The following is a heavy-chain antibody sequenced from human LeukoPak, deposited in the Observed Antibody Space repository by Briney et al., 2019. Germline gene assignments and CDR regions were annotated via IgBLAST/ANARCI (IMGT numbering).Heavy chain of an antibody. D-gene: IGHD2-8*01. Sequence: KTSETLSLTCSVSGASVTMGSYYWAWIRQPPGKGLEWIGTFHFSGSTYYNPSLKSRVTISVDTSKNSVSLMLRSVTAADTAVYYCARDRLYCTNGVCYAYYGMDVWGQGTTVTVSS. CDR1: GASVTMGSYY. CDR2: FHFSGST. V-gene: IGHV4-39*02. J-gene: IGHJ6*02. CDR3: ARDRLYCTNGVCYAYYGMDV.